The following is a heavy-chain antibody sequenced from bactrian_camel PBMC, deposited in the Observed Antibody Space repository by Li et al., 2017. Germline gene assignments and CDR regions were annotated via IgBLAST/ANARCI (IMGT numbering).Heavy chain of an antibody. D-gene: IGHD3*01. CDR2: IDSDGTT. CDR1: EWKYKHSDMYC. CDR3: AAGTGPTGAKIWGGCWYNH. V-gene: IGHV3S53*01. Sequence: HVQLVESGGGSVQAGGSLTLSCVFSEWKYKHSDMYCMGWFRQAPGKEREGVAAIDSDGTTAYADSVKGRFTVSVDNAKKTLYLQMNNLKTEDTAVYYCAAGTGPTGAKIWGGCWYNHWGQGTQVTVS. J-gene: IGHJ4*01.